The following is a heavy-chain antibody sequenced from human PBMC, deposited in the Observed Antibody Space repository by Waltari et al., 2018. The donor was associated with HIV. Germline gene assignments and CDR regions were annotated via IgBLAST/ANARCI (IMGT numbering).Heavy chain of an antibody. J-gene: IGHJ5*02. CDR1: GDSFSSYY. Sequence: QVQLQESGPGLVKPSETLSLTCTVSGDSFSSYYWSWIRQSPGKGLEWIGYIYRSGYANYNPSLKRRVTISIDTSKNQFSLRLSSVTAADTAVYYCARDGVVGGTGLFGPWGQGTLVSVSS. D-gene: IGHD1-26*01. V-gene: IGHV4-59*01. CDR3: ARDGVVGGTGLFGP. CDR2: IYRSGYA.